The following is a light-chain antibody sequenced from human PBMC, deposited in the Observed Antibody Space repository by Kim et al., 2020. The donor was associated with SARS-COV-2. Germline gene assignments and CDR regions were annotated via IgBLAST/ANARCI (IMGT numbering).Light chain of an antibody. V-gene: IGKV1-5*03. CDR2: KAS. Sequence: ESVGDRVPHTCRTNQNINNWLAWYQQKTGKAPKLLIYKASTLESGVPPRFSGSGTGTEFTLTISSLQPDDFATYYCQQYNSPLWTFGQGTKVDIK. CDR3: QQYNSPLWT. CDR1: QNINNW. J-gene: IGKJ1*01.